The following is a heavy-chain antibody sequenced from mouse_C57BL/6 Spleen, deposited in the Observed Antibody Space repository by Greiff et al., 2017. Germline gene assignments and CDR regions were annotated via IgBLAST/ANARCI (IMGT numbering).Heavy chain of an antibody. V-gene: IGHV1-52*01. D-gene: IGHD1-1*01. CDR1: GYTFTSYW. J-gene: IGHJ2*01. Sequence: VQLQQPGAELVRPGSSVKLSCKASGYTFTSYWMHWVKQRPIQGLEWIGNIDPSDSETHYNQKFKDKATLTVDKSSSTAYMQLSSLTSEDSAVYYCAREEGITTVVGYWGQGTTLTVSS. CDR3: AREEGITTVVGY. CDR2: IDPSDSET.